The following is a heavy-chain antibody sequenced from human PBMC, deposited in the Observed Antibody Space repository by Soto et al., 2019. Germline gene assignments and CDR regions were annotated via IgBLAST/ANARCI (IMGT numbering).Heavy chain of an antibody. V-gene: IGHV1-69*08. J-gene: IGHJ6*02. CDR2: IIPILGIA. CDR1: GGTFSSYT. CDR3: ARDLQQLVAVYYYYGMDV. Sequence: QVQLVQSGAEVKKPGSSVKVSCKASGGTFSSYTISWVRQAPGQGLEWMGRIIPILGIANYAQKFQGRVTITADKSTSTAYMELSSLRSEDTAVYYCARDLQQLVAVYYYYGMDVWGQGTTVTVSS. D-gene: IGHD6-13*01.